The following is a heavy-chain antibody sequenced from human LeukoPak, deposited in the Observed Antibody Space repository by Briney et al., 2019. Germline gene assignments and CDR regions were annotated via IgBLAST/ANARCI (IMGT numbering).Heavy chain of an antibody. V-gene: IGHV3-23*01. J-gene: IGHJ4*02. D-gene: IGHD1-26*01. CDR3: AKNKWERLTHFGY. Sequence: GGSLRLSCAASGFTFSTYAMSWVRQAPGKGLEWVSAVSDSGVGTYYADSVKGRFTISRDNSKNTLYLQMNSLRAEDTAVYYCAKNKWERLTHFGYWGQGTLVTVSS. CDR1: GFTFSTYA. CDR2: VSDSGVGT.